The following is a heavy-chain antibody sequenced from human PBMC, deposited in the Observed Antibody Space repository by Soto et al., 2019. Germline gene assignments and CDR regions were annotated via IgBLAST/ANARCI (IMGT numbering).Heavy chain of an antibody. D-gene: IGHD6-19*01. CDR1: GFTFSSYA. V-gene: IGHV3-30-3*01. CDR2: ISDDGSNK. CDR3: ARGYSSGWSDY. J-gene: IGHJ4*02. Sequence: QVQLVESGGGVVQPGRSLRLSCAASGFTFSSYAMHWVRQAPGKGLEWVAVISDDGSNKYYADSVKGRLTISRDNSKNTLYLHMNSLRAEDTAVYYCARGYSSGWSDYWGQGTLVTVSS.